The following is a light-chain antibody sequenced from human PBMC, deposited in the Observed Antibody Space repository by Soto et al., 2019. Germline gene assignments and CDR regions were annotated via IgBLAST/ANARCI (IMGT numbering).Light chain of an antibody. J-gene: IGKJ2*01. CDR1: RSLTSSY. CDR3: QQYENSPPSYT. V-gene: IGKV3-20*01. CDR2: GAS. Sequence: EIVLTQAPGTLSLSPGERATLSCRASRSLTSSYLAWYQQKPGQAPRLLLYGASSRATGIPDRFSGSGSGTDFTLTISRLEPEDFAVYVCQQYENSPPSYTFGQGTKLEIK.